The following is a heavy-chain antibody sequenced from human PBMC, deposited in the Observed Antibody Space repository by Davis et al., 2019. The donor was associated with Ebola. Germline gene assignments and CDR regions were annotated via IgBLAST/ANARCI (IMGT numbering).Heavy chain of an antibody. J-gene: IGHJ5*02. CDR2: ISISSNYI. V-gene: IGHV3-21*01. CDR1: GFTFSDYS. D-gene: IGHD5-18*01. Sequence: GESLKISCAASGFTFSDYSMHWVRQAPGKGLEWVSSISISSNYIQYADSMKGRFTISRDNGGNALYLQMNTLRAEDTAIYYCARGWGGIQLWYNWFDPWGQGTLVTVSS. CDR3: ARGWGGIQLWYNWFDP.